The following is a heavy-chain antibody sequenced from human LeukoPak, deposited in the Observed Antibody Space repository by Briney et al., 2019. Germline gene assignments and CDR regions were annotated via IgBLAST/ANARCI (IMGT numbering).Heavy chain of an antibody. Sequence: EESLKISCKGSGYSFTSYWIGWVRQMPGKGLEWMGIIYLGDSDTRYSPSFQGQVTISADKSISTAYLQWSSLKASDTAMYYCASSAAAQLRYFDWGFDYWGQGTLVTVSS. CDR3: ASSAAAQLRYFDWGFDY. CDR2: IYLGDSDT. V-gene: IGHV5-51*01. CDR1: GYSFTSYW. D-gene: IGHD3-9*01. J-gene: IGHJ4*02.